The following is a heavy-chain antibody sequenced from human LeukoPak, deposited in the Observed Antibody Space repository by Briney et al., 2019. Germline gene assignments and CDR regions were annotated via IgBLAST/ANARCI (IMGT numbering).Heavy chain of an antibody. D-gene: IGHD3-22*01. CDR2: ISSSSNSYI. J-gene: IGHJ4*02. V-gene: IGHV3-21*01. CDR1: GFTFSSYS. Sequence: GGSLRLSCAASGFTFSSYSMNWVRQAPGKGLEWVSSISSSSNSYIYYADSVKGRFTISRDNAKNSLYLQMNSLRAEDTAVYYCASSSKAHYFDSSGYSPLDYWGQGTLVTVSS. CDR3: ASSSKAHYFDSSGYSPLDY.